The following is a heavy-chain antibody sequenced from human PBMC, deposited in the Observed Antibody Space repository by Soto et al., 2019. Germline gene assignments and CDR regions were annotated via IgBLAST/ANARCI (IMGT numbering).Heavy chain of an antibody. D-gene: IGHD4-17*01. Sequence: EVQLLESGGGLVQPGGSLGLSCAASGFTFSSYDMSWVRQAPGKGLEYVSSISVTGSGTYYADSVKGRFTISRDNSKNTLYLQMKSLRVEDRAVYYCARTTTTKSRDYWGQGTLVTVSS. CDR3: ARTTTTKSRDY. CDR2: ISVTGSGT. CDR1: GFTFSSYD. V-gene: IGHV3-23*01. J-gene: IGHJ4*02.